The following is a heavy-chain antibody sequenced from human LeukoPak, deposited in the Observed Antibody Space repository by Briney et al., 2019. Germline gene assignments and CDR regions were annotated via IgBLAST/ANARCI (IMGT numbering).Heavy chain of an antibody. V-gene: IGHV3-23*01. Sequence: GGSLRLSCAASGFTFSSYAMNWVRQAPGKGLEWVSTIRGSGGSTYYADSVKGRFTISRDNSKNTLFPQMNSLRAEDTAVYYCAKNRGSGSYFFDYWGQGTLVTVSS. J-gene: IGHJ4*02. D-gene: IGHD3-10*01. CDR2: IRGSGGST. CDR3: AKNRGSGSYFFDY. CDR1: GFTFSSYA.